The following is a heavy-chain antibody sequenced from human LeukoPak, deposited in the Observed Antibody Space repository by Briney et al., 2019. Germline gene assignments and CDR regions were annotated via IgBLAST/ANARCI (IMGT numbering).Heavy chain of an antibody. V-gene: IGHV4-59*08. CDR1: GGSISSYY. CDR2: IYYSGST. J-gene: IGHJ4*02. D-gene: IGHD6-13*01. CDR3: ARRIAAAGTGFDY. Sequence: KPSETLSLTCTVSGGSISSYYWSWIRQPPGKGLEWIGYIYYSGSTNYNPSLKSRVTISVDTSKNQFSLKLSSVTAADTAVYYCARRIAAAGTGFDYWGQGTLVTVSS.